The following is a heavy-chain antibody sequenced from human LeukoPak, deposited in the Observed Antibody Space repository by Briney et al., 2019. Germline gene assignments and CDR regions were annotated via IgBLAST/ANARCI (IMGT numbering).Heavy chain of an antibody. D-gene: IGHD1-1*01. V-gene: IGHV3-48*01. CDR1: GLTFSSYS. CDR3: TRETTSGY. CDR2: ISSRSDTI. Sequence: GGSLRLSCAASGLTFSSYSLNWARQAPGKGLEWVSYISSRSDTIYYADSVKGRFTISRDNAKNSLFLQMNSLRVEDTAVYYCTRETTSGYWGQGTLVTVSS. J-gene: IGHJ4*02.